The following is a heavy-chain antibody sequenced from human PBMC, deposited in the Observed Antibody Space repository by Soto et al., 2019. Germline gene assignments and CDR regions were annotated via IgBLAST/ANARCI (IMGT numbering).Heavy chain of an antibody. J-gene: IGHJ4*02. CDR2: IHYNGNT. V-gene: IGHV4-59*08. CDR1: GDSICAYS. Sequence: ASETLSLTCSDSGDSICAYSWSWVRQPPGKGLEWIGNIHYNGNTKYNPTLKSRLTISVDTSKSQSSLKLSSVTAADTAVYYCVRFWPPPYSDALTDYTAALDNWGQGTLVTVSS. D-gene: IGHD3-9*01. CDR3: VRFWPPPYSDALTDYTAALDN.